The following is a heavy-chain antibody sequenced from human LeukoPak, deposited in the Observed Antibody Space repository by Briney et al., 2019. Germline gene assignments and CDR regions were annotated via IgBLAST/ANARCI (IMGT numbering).Heavy chain of an antibody. CDR3: AREWDCSGGICFPRGFDF. CDR2: ISPNNGGT. V-gene: IGHV1-2*02. Sequence: GASVKVSCKASGYTFTGYYAHWVRQAPGQGLEWMGWISPNNGGTSYAHNFRDRVTMTTDTSINTAYMELSWLTSDDTAVYYCAREWDCSGGICFPRGFDFWGQRTLGTVSS. J-gene: IGHJ4*02. D-gene: IGHD2-15*01. CDR1: GYTFTGYY.